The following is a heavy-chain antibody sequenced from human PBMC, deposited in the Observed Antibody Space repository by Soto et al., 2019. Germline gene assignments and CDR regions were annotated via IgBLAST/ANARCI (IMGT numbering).Heavy chain of an antibody. Sequence: TLSLSSTVPAVRIRSSSSYSGFIRQTPGKGLEWIGSIYYSGSTYYNPSLKSRVTISVDTSKNQFSLKLSSVTAADTAVYYCACIFSGGYGYGFYYYGMDVWGQGTTV. J-gene: IGHJ6*02. CDR2: IYYSGST. CDR1: AVRIRSSSSY. D-gene: IGHD5-18*01. V-gene: IGHV4-39*01. CDR3: ACIFSGGYGYGFYYYGMDV.